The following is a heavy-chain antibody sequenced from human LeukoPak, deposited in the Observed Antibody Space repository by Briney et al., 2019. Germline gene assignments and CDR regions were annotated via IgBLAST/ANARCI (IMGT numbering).Heavy chain of an antibody. CDR2: ISSSSSTI. J-gene: IGHJ6*03. CDR3: ARAQTGPKNWNYALRGYYYYMDV. CDR1: GFIFSSYS. Sequence: GGSLRLSCAASGFIFSSYSMNWVRQAPGKGLEWVSYISSSSSTIYYADSVKGRFTISRDNAKNSLYLQMNSLRAEDTAVYYCARAQTGPKNWNYALRGYYYYMDVWGKGTTVTVSS. V-gene: IGHV3-48*01. D-gene: IGHD1-7*01.